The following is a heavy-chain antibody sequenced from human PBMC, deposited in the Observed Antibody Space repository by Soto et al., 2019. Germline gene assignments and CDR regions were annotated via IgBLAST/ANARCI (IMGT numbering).Heavy chain of an antibody. V-gene: IGHV1-18*01. CDR1: GYVFSSYG. D-gene: IGHD3-10*01. CDR3: ARDRSHYHSTDY. CDR2: MSAFNGDA. J-gene: IGHJ4*02. Sequence: ASVKVSCKASGYVFSSYGISWVRQAPGQGLEWVGWMSAFNGDAKSAQKFQGRVTMTTDTSTSTAYMELRSLRSDDTAVYYCARDRSHYHSTDYWGQGTLVTGTS.